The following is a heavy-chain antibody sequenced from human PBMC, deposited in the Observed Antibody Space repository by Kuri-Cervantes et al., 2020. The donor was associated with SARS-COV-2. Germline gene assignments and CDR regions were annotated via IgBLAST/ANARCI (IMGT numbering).Heavy chain of an antibody. J-gene: IGHJ4*02. Sequence: LRLSCTVSGGSISSGSYYWSWIRQPAGKGLEWIGRIYTSGSTNYNPSLKSRVTISVDTSKNQFSLKLSSVTATDTAVYYCARDRRGSSWYEDYWGQGTLVTVSS. CDR2: IYTSGST. D-gene: IGHD6-13*01. V-gene: IGHV4-61*02. CDR1: GGSISSGSYY. CDR3: ARDRRGSSWYEDY.